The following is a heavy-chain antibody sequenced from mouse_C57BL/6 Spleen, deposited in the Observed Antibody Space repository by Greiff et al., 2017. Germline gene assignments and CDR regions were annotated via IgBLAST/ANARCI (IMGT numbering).Heavy chain of an antibody. J-gene: IGHJ2*01. CDR3: ARHLLKDSSGRGDY. V-gene: IGHV5-9*01. CDR2: ISGGGGNT. Sequence: EVNLVESGGGLVKPGGSLKLSCAASGFTFSSYTMSWVRQTPEKRLEWVATISGGGGNTYYPDSVKGRFTISRDNAKNTLYLQMSSLRSEDTALYYCARHLLKDSSGRGDYWGQGTTLTVSS. D-gene: IGHD3-2*02. CDR1: GFTFSSYT.